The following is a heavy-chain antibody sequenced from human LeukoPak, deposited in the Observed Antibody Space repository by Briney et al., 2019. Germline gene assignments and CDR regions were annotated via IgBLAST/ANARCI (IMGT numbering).Heavy chain of an antibody. Sequence: PSVKVSCKASGGTFNSYAINWVRQAPGQGLEWMGGIITISGTPNYAQKIQGRVTITTDESTSIAYMDLSSLRSEDTAVYYCARGSIKSVVNSGYYYYMDVWGGGTTVTVSS. D-gene: IGHD2-15*01. V-gene: IGHV1-69*05. CDR1: GGTFNSYA. CDR2: IITISGTP. CDR3: ARGSIKSVVNSGYYYYMDV. J-gene: IGHJ6*03.